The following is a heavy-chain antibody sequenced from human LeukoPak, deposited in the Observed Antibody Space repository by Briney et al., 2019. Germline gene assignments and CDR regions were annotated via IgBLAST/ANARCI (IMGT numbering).Heavy chain of an antibody. V-gene: IGHV4-59*01. Sequence: PSETLSLTCTVSGGSTSSYYWSWVRQPPGKGLEWIGYIHYSGSTSHNPSLKSRLTLSVDTSKKQVSLKLSSVTAADTAVYYCARWFCISNTCYHMDVWGKGTTVTVSS. CDR3: ARWFCISNTCYHMDV. J-gene: IGHJ6*03. CDR2: IHYSGST. CDR1: GGSTSSYY. D-gene: IGHD2-2*01.